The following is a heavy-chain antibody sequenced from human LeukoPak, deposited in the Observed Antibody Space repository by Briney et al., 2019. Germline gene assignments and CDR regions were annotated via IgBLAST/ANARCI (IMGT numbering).Heavy chain of an antibody. J-gene: IGHJ3*02. CDR3: ARVHTLGYCSGGSCYGHDAFDI. CDR1: GGSISSSSYY. CDR2: IYYSGST. V-gene: IGHV4-39*07. Sequence: SETLSLTCTVSGGSISSSSYYWGWIRQPPGKGLEWIGSIYYSGSTYYNPSHKSRVTISVDTSKNQFSLKLGSVTAADTAVYYCARVHTLGYCSGGSCYGHDAFDIWGQGTMVTVSS. D-gene: IGHD2-15*01.